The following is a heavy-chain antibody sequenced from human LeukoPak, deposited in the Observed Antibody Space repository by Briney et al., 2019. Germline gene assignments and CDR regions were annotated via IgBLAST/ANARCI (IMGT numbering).Heavy chain of an antibody. D-gene: IGHD3-10*01. CDR3: ARVRPRIDGSGTSYLRLYYFDY. Sequence: ASVKVSCKASGYTFTGYYMHWVRQAPGQGLEWMGWINPNSGDTNYAQRFQGRVTMTRDTSISTDYMDLSRMTSDDTTVYYCARVRPRIDGSGTSYLRLYYFDYWGQGTLVTVSS. V-gene: IGHV1-2*02. CDR2: INPNSGDT. CDR1: GYTFTGYY. J-gene: IGHJ4*02.